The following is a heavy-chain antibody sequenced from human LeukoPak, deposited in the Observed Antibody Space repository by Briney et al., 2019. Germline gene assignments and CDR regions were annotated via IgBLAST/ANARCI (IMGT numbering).Heavy chain of an antibody. CDR1: GGSISSYY. CDR3: ARRLAAAGTRYYYGMDV. V-gene: IGHV4-59*08. D-gene: IGHD6-13*01. CDR2: IYYSGST. Sequence: SETLSLTCTVSGGSISSYYWSWIRQPPGKGLEWIGYIYYSGSTNHNPSLKSRVTIPVDTSKNQFSLKLSSVTAADTAVYYCARRLAAAGTRYYYGMDVWGQGTTVTVSS. J-gene: IGHJ6*02.